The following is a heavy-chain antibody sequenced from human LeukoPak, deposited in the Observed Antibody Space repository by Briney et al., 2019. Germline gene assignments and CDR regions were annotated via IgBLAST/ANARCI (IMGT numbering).Heavy chain of an antibody. CDR3: ARDQEYYDSSGYYYHFDY. CDR2: INPNSGGT. V-gene: IGHV1-2*02. Sequence: ASVKVSCKASGYTFTSYYMHWVRQAPGQGLEWMGWINPNSGGTNYAQKFQGRVTMTRDTSISTAYMELSRLRSDDTAVYYCARDQEYYDSSGYYYHFDYWGQGTLVTVSS. J-gene: IGHJ4*02. CDR1: GYTFTSYY. D-gene: IGHD3-22*01.